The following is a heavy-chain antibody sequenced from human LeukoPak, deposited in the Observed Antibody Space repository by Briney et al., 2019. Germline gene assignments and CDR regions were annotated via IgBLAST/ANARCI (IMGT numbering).Heavy chain of an antibody. CDR3: ARGYCSGGSCYSYYYYNYMDV. J-gene: IGHJ6*03. V-gene: IGHV4-34*01. Sequence: KISETLSLTCAVYGGSFSGYYWSWIRQPPGKGLEWIGSIHYSGSTNYNPSLKSRVTISVDTSKNQFSLKLSSVTAADTAVYYCARGYCSGGSCYSYYYYNYMDVWGKGTTVTVSS. CDR1: GGSFSGYY. D-gene: IGHD2-15*01. CDR2: IHYSGST.